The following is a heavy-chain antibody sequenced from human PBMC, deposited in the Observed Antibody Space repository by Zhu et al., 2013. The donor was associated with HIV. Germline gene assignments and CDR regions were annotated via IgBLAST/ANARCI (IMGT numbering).Heavy chain of an antibody. CDR1: GFTFSNFG. CDR2: IGDDGTNE. V-gene: IGHV3-30*18. D-gene: IGHD3-9*01. Sequence: VQLVESGGGVVHPGRSLRLSCAASGFTFSNFGMHWVRQAPGKGLEWVAVIGDDGTNEDYAESVKGRFTISRDNSKNTLYLQMNSLRHEDTALYHCVKDPSRTWLFSPLDFWGQGTPVTVSS. J-gene: IGHJ4*02. CDR3: VKDPSRTWLFSPLDF.